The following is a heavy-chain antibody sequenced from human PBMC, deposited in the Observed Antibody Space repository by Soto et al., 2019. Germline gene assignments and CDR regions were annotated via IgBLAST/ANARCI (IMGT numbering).Heavy chain of an antibody. V-gene: IGHV3-53*02. CDR2: IYSGGTT. D-gene: IGHD2-15*01. CDR3: ARSSRGGNAGYCNL. CDR1: GFSVGSNY. J-gene: IGHJ2*01. Sequence: EVQLVETGGGLIQPGGSLRLSCAASGFSVGSNYMSWVRQAPGKGLEWVSVIYSGGTTHDADSVKGRFTISRDNSKNTLYLQMNSLRAEDTAVYYCARSSRGGNAGYCNLWGRGTLVTVSS.